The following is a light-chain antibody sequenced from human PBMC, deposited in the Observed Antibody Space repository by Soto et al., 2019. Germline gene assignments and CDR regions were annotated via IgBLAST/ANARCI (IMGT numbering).Light chain of an antibody. V-gene: IGKV1-8*01. J-gene: IGKJ2*01. Sequence: AIRMTQSPSSFSASTGDRVTITCRASQGISSYLAWYQQKPGKAPKLLIYAASTLQSGVTSRFSGSGSGTDFTLTISCLQSEDLVTYYCQQYYSYPYTFGQGTKLESK. CDR1: QGISSY. CDR3: QQYYSYPYT. CDR2: AAS.